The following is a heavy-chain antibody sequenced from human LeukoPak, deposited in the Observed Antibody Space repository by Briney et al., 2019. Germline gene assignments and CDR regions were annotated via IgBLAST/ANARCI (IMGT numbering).Heavy chain of an antibody. Sequence: ASGKVSCKASGYTFTCYDINWVRQATGQGLEWMGWMNPNSSNTGYAQKFQGRVTMTRNTSISTAYMELSSLRSEDTAVYYCARSSVAEPFDYWGQGTLVTVSS. V-gene: IGHV1-8*01. CDR1: GYTFTCYD. J-gene: IGHJ4*02. D-gene: IGHD6-19*01. CDR3: ARSSVAEPFDY. CDR2: MNPNSSNT.